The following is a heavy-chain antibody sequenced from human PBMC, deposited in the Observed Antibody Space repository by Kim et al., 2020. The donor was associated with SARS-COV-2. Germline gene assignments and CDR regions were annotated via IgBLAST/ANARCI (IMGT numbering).Heavy chain of an antibody. J-gene: IGHJ4*02. Sequence: GGSLRLSCAASGFTFSSYGMHWVRQAPGKGLEWVAVISYDGSNKYYADSVKGRFTISRDNSKNTLYLQMNSLRAEDTAVYYCAKDLGGATGGEGFDYWGQGTLVTVSS. CDR1: GFTFSSYG. CDR3: AKDLGGATGGEGFDY. V-gene: IGHV3-30*18. D-gene: IGHD1-26*01. CDR2: ISYDGSNK.